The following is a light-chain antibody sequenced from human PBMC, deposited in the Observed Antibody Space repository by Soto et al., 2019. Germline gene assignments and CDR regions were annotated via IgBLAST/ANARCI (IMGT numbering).Light chain of an antibody. Sequence: EIVFTQSPAALSVSPGERATLSCRAGQGVTTNFAWYQQKSGQSPRLLIYDVSIRATGVPARFSGTGSETDFTLTISSLEPEDFAVYYCQQRSNPITFGQGTRLE. V-gene: IGKV3D-11*01. CDR1: QGVTTN. CDR2: DVS. J-gene: IGKJ5*01. CDR3: QQRSNPIT.